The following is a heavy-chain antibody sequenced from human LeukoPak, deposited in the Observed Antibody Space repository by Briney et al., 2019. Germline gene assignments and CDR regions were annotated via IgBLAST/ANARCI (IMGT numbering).Heavy chain of an antibody. CDR1: GFTFDDYA. CDR3: AKVYDSSGCYDETFDAFDI. V-gene: IGHV3-9*01. CDR2: ISWNSGSI. J-gene: IGHJ3*02. D-gene: IGHD3-22*01. Sequence: GGSLRLSCAASGFTFDDYAMHWVRQAPGKGLEWVSGISWNSGSIGYADSVKGRFTISRDNAKNSLYLQMNSLRAEDTALYYCAKVYDSSGCYDETFDAFDIWGQGTMVTVSS.